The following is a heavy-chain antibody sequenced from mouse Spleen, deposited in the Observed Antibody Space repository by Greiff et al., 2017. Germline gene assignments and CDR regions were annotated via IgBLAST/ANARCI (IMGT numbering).Heavy chain of an antibody. CDR1: GFTFSDYY. J-gene: IGHJ1*03. Sequence: EVQLVESEGGLVQPGSSMKLSCTASGFTFSDYYMAWVRQVPEKGLEWVANINYDGSSTYYLDSLKSRFIISRDNAKNILYLQMSSLKSEDTATYYCARARYYYGSSSWYFDVWGTGTTVTVSS. D-gene: IGHD1-1*01. CDR2: INYDGSST. V-gene: IGHV5-16*01. CDR3: ARARYYYGSSSWYFDV.